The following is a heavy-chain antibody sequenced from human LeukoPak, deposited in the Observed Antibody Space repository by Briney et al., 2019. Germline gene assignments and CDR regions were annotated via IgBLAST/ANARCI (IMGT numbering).Heavy chain of an antibody. V-gene: IGHV4-34*01. Sequence: SETLSLTCAVYGGSFSGYYWSWIRQPPGKGLEWIGEINHSGSTNYNPSLKSRVTISVDASKNQFSLKLSPVTAADTAVYYCAREGSWISKGWFDPWGQGTLVTVSS. D-gene: IGHD2-2*03. J-gene: IGHJ5*02. CDR1: GGSFSGYY. CDR3: AREGSWISKGWFDP. CDR2: INHSGST.